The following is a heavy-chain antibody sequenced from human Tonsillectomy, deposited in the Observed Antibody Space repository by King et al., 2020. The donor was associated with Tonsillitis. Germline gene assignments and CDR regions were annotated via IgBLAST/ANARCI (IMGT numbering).Heavy chain of an antibody. J-gene: IGHJ4*02. CDR1: GGSFSGYY. CDR2: INHSGST. Sequence: QVQLQQWGAGLLKPSDTLSLTCAVYGGSFSGYYWNWIRQPPGKGLEWIGEINHSGSTNYNPSLKSRVTVSVDTSKNQFSLKLSSVTAADTAVYYCATTEGYWGQGTLVTVSS. CDR3: ATTEGY. V-gene: IGHV4-34*01.